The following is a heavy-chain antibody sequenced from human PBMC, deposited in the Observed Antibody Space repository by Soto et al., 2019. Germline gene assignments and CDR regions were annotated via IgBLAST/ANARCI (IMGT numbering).Heavy chain of an antibody. CDR1: VFTFSIYA. CDR3: ARAPTGVAATILGSEYFQH. Sequence: PGGSLRLSCAASVFTFSIYAMHWVRQAPGKGLEWVAVISYDGSNKYYADSVKGRFTISRDNSKNTLYLQMNSLRAEDTAVYYCARAPTGVAATILGSEYFQHWGQGTMVTVSS. J-gene: IGHJ1*01. CDR2: ISYDGSNK. V-gene: IGHV3-30-3*01. D-gene: IGHD2-15*01.